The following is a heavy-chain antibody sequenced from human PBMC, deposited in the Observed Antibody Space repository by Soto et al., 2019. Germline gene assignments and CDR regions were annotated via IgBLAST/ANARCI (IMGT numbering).Heavy chain of an antibody. CDR2: IYPGDSDT. CDR3: ARTEAAGKYYKGMDV. Sequence: PGESLKISCKGSGYSFTSCWIGWARQMPGKGLEWMGIIYPGDSDTRYSPSFQGQVTISADKSISTAYLQWSSLKASDTAMYYCARTEAAGKYYKGMDVWGKGTTVTVSS. V-gene: IGHV5-51*03. D-gene: IGHD6-13*01. J-gene: IGHJ6*04. CDR1: GYSFTSCW.